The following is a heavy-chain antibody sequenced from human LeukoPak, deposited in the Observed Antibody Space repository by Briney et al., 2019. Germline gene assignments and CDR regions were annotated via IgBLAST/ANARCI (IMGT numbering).Heavy chain of an antibody. V-gene: IGHV1-18*01. CDR1: GYTFTSYG. Sequence: ASVKVSFKASGYTFTSYGISWVRQAPGQGLEWMGWISAYNGNTNYAQKLQGRVTMTTDTSTSTAYMELRSLRSDDTAVYYCARGRQWFGEFQDAFDIWGQGTMVTVSS. D-gene: IGHD3-10*01. J-gene: IGHJ3*02. CDR2: ISAYNGNT. CDR3: ARGRQWFGEFQDAFDI.